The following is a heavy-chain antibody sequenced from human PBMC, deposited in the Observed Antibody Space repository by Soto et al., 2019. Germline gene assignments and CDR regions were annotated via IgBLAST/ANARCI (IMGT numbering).Heavy chain of an antibody. CDR2: ISYDGSNK. CDR1: GFTFSSYG. V-gene: IGHV3-30*18. J-gene: IGHJ4*02. D-gene: IGHD3-10*01. CDR3: AKVRQGIVGDFDY. Sequence: QVQLVESGGGVVQPGRSLRLSCAASGFTFSSYGMHWVRQAPGKGLEWVAVISYDGSNKYYADSVKGRFTISRDNSKNTLYLQMNSLRAEDTAVYYCAKVRQGIVGDFDYWGQGTLVTGSS.